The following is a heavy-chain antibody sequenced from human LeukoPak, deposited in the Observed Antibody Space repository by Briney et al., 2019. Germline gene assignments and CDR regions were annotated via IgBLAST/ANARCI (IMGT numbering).Heavy chain of an antibody. D-gene: IGHD3-22*01. V-gene: IGHV4-59*01. CDR1: GGSISSYY. J-gene: IGHJ4*02. CDR2: IYYSGST. CDR3: ARDYYDSSGYYNSFDY. Sequence: SETLSLTCTVSGGSISSYYWSWIRQPPGKGLEWIGYIYYSGSTNYNPSLKSRVTISVDTSKNQFSLKLSSVTAADTAVYYCARDYYDSSGYYNSFDYWGQGTLVTVSS.